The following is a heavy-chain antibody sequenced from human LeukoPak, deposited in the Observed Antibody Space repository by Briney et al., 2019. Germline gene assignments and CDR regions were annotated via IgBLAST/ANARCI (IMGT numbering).Heavy chain of an antibody. Sequence: SETLSLTCTVHGGSLNGGSLSGHSWTWLRQPPGKGPEWIGEISHSGSANYKPSLKSRLNISLDTSKDQFSLRLTSVTAADTAVYFCARGGYHASGPYANWFDPWGQGTLVTVSS. V-gene: IGHV4-34*01. CDR3: ARGGYHASGPYANWFDP. J-gene: IGHJ5*02. D-gene: IGHD3-10*01. CDR1: GGSLNGGSLSGHS. CDR2: ISHSGSA.